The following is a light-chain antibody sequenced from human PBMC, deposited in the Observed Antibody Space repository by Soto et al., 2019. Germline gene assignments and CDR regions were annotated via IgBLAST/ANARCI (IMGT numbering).Light chain of an antibody. V-gene: IGKV1-5*01. J-gene: IGKJ1*01. CDR2: DAS. Sequence: DIQMTQSPTTLSASVGDRVTITCRASQRMSAWLAWYQQKPGKAPKLLIYDASSLENGVPSRFSGSGSGTDFTLTISSLQPDDFATYYCQQYDTYPWTFGQGTRWISN. CDR1: QRMSAW. CDR3: QQYDTYPWT.